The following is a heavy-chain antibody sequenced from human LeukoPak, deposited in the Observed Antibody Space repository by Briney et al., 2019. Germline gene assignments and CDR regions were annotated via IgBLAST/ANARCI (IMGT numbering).Heavy chain of an antibody. D-gene: IGHD1-26*01. CDR2: IYYSGST. Sequence: SETLSLTCTVSGGSISGSSYFWGWIRQPPGKGLEWIGTIYYSGSTYYNPSLRSRVTISVDTSKNQFSLNLNSVTAADTAVYYCARALSGTYGLFQHWGQGTLVTVSS. CDR1: GGSISGSSYF. J-gene: IGHJ1*01. CDR3: ARALSGTYGLFQH. V-gene: IGHV4-39*07.